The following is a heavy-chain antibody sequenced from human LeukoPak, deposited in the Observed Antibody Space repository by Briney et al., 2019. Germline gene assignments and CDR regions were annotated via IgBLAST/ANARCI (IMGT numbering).Heavy chain of an antibody. Sequence: GGSLRLSCAASGFTFSSYSMNWVRQAPGKGLKWVSSISISSSYIYYADSVKGRFTISRDNAKNSLYLQMNSLRAEDTAVYYCARVRGYSYGGFDYWGQGTLVTVSS. CDR2: ISISSSYI. V-gene: IGHV3-21*01. CDR1: GFTFSSYS. D-gene: IGHD5-18*01. J-gene: IGHJ4*02. CDR3: ARVRGYSYGGFDY.